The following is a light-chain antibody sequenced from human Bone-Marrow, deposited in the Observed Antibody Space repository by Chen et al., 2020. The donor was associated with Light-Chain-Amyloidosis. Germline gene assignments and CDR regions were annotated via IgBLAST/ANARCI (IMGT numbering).Light chain of an antibody. V-gene: IGLV3-25*03. J-gene: IGLJ2*01. Sequence: SYELTQPPSVSVSPGQTTRLTCSGDDLPTKYAYWYQQNPGQAPVLVIHRDTERPSGISERFSGPSSGTTATLTISGVQAEDEADYHCQSADSSGTYEGIFGGGTKLTVL. CDR2: RDT. CDR3: QSADSSGTYEGI. CDR1: DLPTKY.